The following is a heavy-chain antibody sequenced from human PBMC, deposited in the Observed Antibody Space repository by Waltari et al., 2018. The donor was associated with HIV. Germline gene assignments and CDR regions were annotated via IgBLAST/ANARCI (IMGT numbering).Heavy chain of an antibody. D-gene: IGHD6-13*01. Sequence: EGLMVESGGGLVQPGGSLRLSCEASGFIFSSYWMHWVRQAPGKGLVWVSRINSDGNTTTYADSVKDRFTISRDNAKNTLFLQMDSLRAEDTAVYFCVREYSSSRFFDYWGQGTLVTVSS. CDR3: VREYSSSRFFDY. CDR1: GFIFSSYW. V-gene: IGHV3-74*01. J-gene: IGHJ4*02. CDR2: INSDGNTT.